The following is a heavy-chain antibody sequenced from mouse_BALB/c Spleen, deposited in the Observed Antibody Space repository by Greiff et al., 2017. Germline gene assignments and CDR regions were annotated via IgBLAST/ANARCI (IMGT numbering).Heavy chain of an antibody. CDR1: GFTFSSYA. D-gene: IGHD3-3*01. CDR3: GRYREGDAMDY. CDR2: ISSGGSYT. V-gene: IGHV5-9-4*01. Sequence: EVLLEESGGGLVKPGGSVKLSCAASGFTFSSYAMAWVRQSPEERLEWVAEISSGGSYTYYPDTVKGRFTISRDNAKNTLYLEMSSLRSEDTAMYYCGRYREGDAMDYWGQGTSVTVSS. J-gene: IGHJ4*01.